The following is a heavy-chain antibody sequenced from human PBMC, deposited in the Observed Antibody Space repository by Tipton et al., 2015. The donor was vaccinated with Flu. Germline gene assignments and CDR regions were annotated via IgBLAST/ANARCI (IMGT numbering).Heavy chain of an antibody. CDR3: ARLTYYDVDLKNFYFDY. D-gene: IGHD3-10*02. V-gene: IGHV4-38-2*01. CDR2: IYPSGTT. CDR1: GHSISSGYF. Sequence: GLVKPSETLSLTCAVSGHSISSGYFCAWIRQPPGKRLELIGSIYPSGTTYYNPSLKSRVTISVDTSKSQFSLKLSSVTAADTAVYYCARLTYYDVDLKNFYFDYWGQGALVTVSS. J-gene: IGHJ4*02.